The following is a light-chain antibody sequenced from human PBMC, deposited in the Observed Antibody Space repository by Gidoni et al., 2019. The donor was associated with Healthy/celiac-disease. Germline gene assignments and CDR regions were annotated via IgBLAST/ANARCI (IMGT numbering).Light chain of an antibody. CDR1: SSDVGSYNL. V-gene: IGLV2-23*01. CDR2: EGS. CDR3: GSYAGSSTVV. Sequence: QSALTPPASVSGSPAQSITIACTGTSSDVGSYNLVSWYQQHPGKAPNLMIYEGSKRPSGVSNRFSGSKSGNTASLTISVLHAEDEAYYYCGSYAGSSTVVFGGGTKLTVL. J-gene: IGLJ2*01.